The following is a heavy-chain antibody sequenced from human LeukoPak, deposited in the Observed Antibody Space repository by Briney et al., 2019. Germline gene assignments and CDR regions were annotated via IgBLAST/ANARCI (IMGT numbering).Heavy chain of an antibody. J-gene: IGHJ4*02. CDR2: ISSSGSTI. D-gene: IGHD7-27*01. V-gene: IGHV3-48*04. CDR3: ARDLPTGDSFDY. CDR1: GFTFSGSA. Sequence: GGSLRLSCAASGFTFSGSAMHWVRQAPGKGLEWVSYISSSGSTIYYADSVKGRFTISRDNAKNSLYLQMNSLRAEDTAVYYCARDLPTGDSFDYWGQGTLVTVSS.